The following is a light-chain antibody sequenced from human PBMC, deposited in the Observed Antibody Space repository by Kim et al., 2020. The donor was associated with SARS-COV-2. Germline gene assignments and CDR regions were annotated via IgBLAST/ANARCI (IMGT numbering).Light chain of an antibody. J-gene: IGLJ2*01. CDR1: SSNIGSNP. CDR2: TNN. V-gene: IGLV1-44*01. Sequence: ELTQPPSASGTPGQRVTIPCSGSSSNIGSNPVNWYQQFPGTAPKLLIYTNNQWPSGVPDRFSGSKSGTSASLAISGLQSEDEADYYCAAWDDSLNGVVLGGGTQRTVL. CDR3: AAWDDSLNGVV.